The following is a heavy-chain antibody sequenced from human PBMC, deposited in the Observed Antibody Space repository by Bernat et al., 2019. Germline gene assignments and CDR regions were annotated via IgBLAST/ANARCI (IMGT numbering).Heavy chain of an antibody. CDR1: GGSISSGGYY. Sequence: QVQLQESGPGLVKPSQTLSLTCTVSGGSISSGGYYWSWIRQHPGKGLEWIGYIYYSGSTYYNPSLKSQVTLSVDTSKNQFSLKLSSVTAADTAVYYCARDGGGRGYDYDYYYGMDVWGQGTTVTVSS. V-gene: IGHV4-31*01. J-gene: IGHJ6*02. CDR3: ARDGGGRGYDYDYYYGMDV. D-gene: IGHD5-12*01. CDR2: IYYSGST.